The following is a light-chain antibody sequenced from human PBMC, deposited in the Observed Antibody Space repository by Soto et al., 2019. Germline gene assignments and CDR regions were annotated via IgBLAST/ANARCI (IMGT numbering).Light chain of an antibody. CDR3: QQRSSWPALT. V-gene: IGKV3-11*01. J-gene: IGKJ4*01. CDR1: QSVSSY. Sequence: EIVLTQSPATLSLSPGERATLSCRASQSVSSYLAWYQQNPGQAPRLLIYDASNRATGIPARFSGSGSGTDFTLTISSLEPEDFAVYYCQQRSSWPALTFGGGTKVVIK. CDR2: DAS.